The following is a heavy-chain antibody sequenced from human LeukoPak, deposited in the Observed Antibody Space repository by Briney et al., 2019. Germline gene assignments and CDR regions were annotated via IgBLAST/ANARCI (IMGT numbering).Heavy chain of an antibody. CDR2: IGSSSSYI. J-gene: IGHJ4*02. Sequence: GGSLRLSCAASGFTFSSYSMNWVRQAPGKGLEWVSSIGSSSSYIYYADLVKGRFTISRDNAKNSLYLQMNSLRAEDTAVYYCARDSSLWELPDYWGQGTLVTVSS. CDR3: ARDSSLWELPDY. CDR1: GFTFSSYS. D-gene: IGHD1-26*01. V-gene: IGHV3-21*01.